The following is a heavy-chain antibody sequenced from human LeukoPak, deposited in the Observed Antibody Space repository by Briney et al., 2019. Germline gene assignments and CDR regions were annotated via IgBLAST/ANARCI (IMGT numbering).Heavy chain of an antibody. CDR1: GGSISSYY. CDR3: AQRHGSGSYYGTFDY. CDR2: IYYSGNT. Sequence: SETLSLTCTVSGGSISSYYWSWIRQPPGKGLEWIGYIYYSGNTNYNPSLKSRVTISVDTSKNQFSLSLSSVTAADTAVYYCAQRHGSGSYYGTFDYWGQGTLVTVSS. D-gene: IGHD3-10*01. J-gene: IGHJ4*02. V-gene: IGHV4-59*12.